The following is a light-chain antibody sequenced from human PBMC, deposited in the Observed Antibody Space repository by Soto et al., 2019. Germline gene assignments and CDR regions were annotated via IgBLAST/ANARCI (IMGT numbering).Light chain of an antibody. CDR1: QSVLFSSNNKNY. V-gene: IGKV4-1*01. CDR2: GAS. Sequence: DIVMTQSPDSLAVSLGERATINCKSSQSVLFSSNNKNYLAWYQQKPGQAPRLLIYGASSRATGIPDRFSDSGSGTDFSLTISRVEPEDFAVYYCQQYGSSPSWTFGQGTKVDI. J-gene: IGKJ1*01. CDR3: QQYGSSPSWT.